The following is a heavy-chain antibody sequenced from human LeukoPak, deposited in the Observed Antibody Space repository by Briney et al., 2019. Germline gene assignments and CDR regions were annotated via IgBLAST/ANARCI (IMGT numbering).Heavy chain of an antibody. D-gene: IGHD3-22*01. CDR3: AGYYDSRGYYPPLFDY. CDR2: ISYDGSDK. V-gene: IGHV3-30-3*01. CDR1: GFTFSTYA. Sequence: GRSLSLSCAASGFTFSTYAMNWVRQAPGKGLEWVAVISYDGSDKYYADSVKGRFTISRDNSKNTAYLQMNSLRAEDTAVYYCAGYYDSRGYYPPLFDYWGQGTLVAVSS. J-gene: IGHJ4*02.